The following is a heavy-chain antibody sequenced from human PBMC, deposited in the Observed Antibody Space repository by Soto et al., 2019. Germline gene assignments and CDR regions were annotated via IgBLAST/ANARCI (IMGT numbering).Heavy chain of an antibody. V-gene: IGHV3-23*01. D-gene: IGHD3-3*01. CDR1: ESPIRGYS. CDR3: AKGVTIFGVVIIGLTYDY. CDR2: ISGSGGST. J-gene: IGHJ4*02. Sequence: GGSMRRSCTSFESPIRGYSMRLVRQAPGKGLEWVSAISGSGGSTYYADSVKGRFTISRDNSKNTLYLQMNSLRAEDTAVYYCAKGVTIFGVVIIGLTYDYWGQGNRVTVS.